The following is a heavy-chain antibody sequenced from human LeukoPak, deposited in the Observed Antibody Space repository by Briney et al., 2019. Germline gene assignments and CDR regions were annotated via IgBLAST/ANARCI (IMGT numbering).Heavy chain of an antibody. CDR2: ISGSGGRT. CDR1: GFNFITYA. J-gene: IGHJ3*02. V-gene: IGHV3-23*01. Sequence: GGSLRLSCAASGFNFITYAMTWVRQAPGKGLEWVSAISGSGGRTYNADSVKGRFTISRDNSKNSLYLQMNSLRAEDTAMNYYARDSEHSSSFAFDIWGQGTMVTVSS. CDR3: ARDSEHSSSFAFDI. D-gene: IGHD6-13*01.